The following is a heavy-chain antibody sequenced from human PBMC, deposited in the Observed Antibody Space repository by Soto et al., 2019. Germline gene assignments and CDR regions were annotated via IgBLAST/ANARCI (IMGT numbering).Heavy chain of an antibody. CDR3: ARDPRVVPAAMPGWFYYYGMDV. Sequence: SQTLSLTCAISGDSVSSNSAAWNWIRQSPSRGLEWLGRTYYRSKWYNDYAVSVKSRITITPDTSKNQFSLQLNSVTPEDTAVYYCARDPRVVPAAMPGWFYYYGMDVWGQGTTVTVSS. D-gene: IGHD2-2*01. V-gene: IGHV6-1*01. CDR1: GDSVSSNSAA. J-gene: IGHJ6*02. CDR2: TYYRSKWYN.